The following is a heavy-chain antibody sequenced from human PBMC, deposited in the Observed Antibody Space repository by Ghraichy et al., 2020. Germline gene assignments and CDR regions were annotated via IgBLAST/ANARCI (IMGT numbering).Heavy chain of an antibody. D-gene: IGHD6-13*01. V-gene: IGHV3-21*01. J-gene: IGHJ4*02. Sequence: LSLTCAASGFTFSSYSMNWVRQAPGKGLEWVSSISSSSSYIYYADSVKGRFTISRDNAKNSLYLQMNSLRAEDTAVYYCARDKAAAGSLFDYWGQGTLVTVSS. CDR1: GFTFSSYS. CDR3: ARDKAAAGSLFDY. CDR2: ISSSSSYI.